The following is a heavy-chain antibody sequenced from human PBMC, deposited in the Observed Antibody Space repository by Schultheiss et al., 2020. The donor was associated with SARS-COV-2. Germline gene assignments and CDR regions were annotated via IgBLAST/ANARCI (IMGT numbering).Heavy chain of an antibody. J-gene: IGHJ4*02. CDR2: ISAYNGNT. V-gene: IGHV1-18*01. CDR1: GYTFTSYG. D-gene: IGHD4-23*01. CDR3: ARGRDYGGKGGDAPPLDY. Sequence: ASVKVSCKASGYTFTSYGISWVRQAPGQGLEWMGWISAYNGNTNYAQKLQGRVTMTTDTSTSTAYMELRSLRSDDTAVYYCARGRDYGGKGGDAPPLDYWGQGTLVTVSS.